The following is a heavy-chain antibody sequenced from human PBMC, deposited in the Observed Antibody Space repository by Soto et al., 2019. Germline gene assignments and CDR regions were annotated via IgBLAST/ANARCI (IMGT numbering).Heavy chain of an antibody. V-gene: IGHV1-69*13. Sequence: AASVKVSCKASGGTFSSYAISWVRQAPGQGLEWMGGIIPIFGTANYAQKFQRRVTITADESTGTAYMELSSLRFEDTAVYYCARGNRCTNGVCYTYYYYYGMDVWGQGTTVTVSS. CDR2: IIPIFGTA. CDR1: GGTFSSYA. CDR3: ARGNRCTNGVCYTYYYYYGMDV. J-gene: IGHJ6*02. D-gene: IGHD2-8*01.